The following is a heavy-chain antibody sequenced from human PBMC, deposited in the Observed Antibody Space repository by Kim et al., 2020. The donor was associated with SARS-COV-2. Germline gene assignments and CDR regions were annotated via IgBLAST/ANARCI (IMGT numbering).Heavy chain of an antibody. J-gene: IGHJ6*02. D-gene: IGHD3-10*01. V-gene: IGHV4-34*01. Sequence: SETLSLTCAVYGGSFSGYYWSWIRQPPGKGLEWIGEINHSGSTNYNPSLKSRVTISVDTSKNQFSLKLSSVTAADTAVYYCARDKARMVRGAHGPYGMDVWGQGTTVTVSS. CDR1: GGSFSGYY. CDR3: ARDKARMVRGAHGPYGMDV. CDR2: INHSGST.